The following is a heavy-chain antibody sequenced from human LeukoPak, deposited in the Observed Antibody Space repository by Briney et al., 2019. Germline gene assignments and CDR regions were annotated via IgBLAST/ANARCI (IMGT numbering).Heavy chain of an antibody. J-gene: IGHJ3*02. D-gene: IGHD1-26*01. V-gene: IGHV1-2*02. CDR2: INPNSGGT. CDR3: ARDRATGNYYYSSALDI. Sequence: GASVKVSCKASGYTFTGHYMHWVRQAPGHGLEWMGWINPNSGGTNYAQKFQGRVTMTRDTSISTAYMELSRLRSDDTAVYYCARDRATGNYYYSSALDIWGQGTMVTASS. CDR1: GYTFTGHY.